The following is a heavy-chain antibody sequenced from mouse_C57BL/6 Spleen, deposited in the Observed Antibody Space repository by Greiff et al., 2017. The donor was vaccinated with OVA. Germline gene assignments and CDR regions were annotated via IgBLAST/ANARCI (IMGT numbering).Heavy chain of an antibody. CDR2: IYWDDDK. CDR3: ARRCDYDGYYFDY. CDR1: GFSLSTSGMG. J-gene: IGHJ2*01. Sequence: QVTLKESGPGILQSSQTLSLTCSFSGFSLSTSGMGVSWIRQPSGKGLEWLAHIYWDDDKRYNPSLKSRLTISKDTSRNQVFLKITSVDTADTATYYCARRCDYDGYYFDYWGQGTTLTVSS. D-gene: IGHD2-4*01. V-gene: IGHV8-12*01.